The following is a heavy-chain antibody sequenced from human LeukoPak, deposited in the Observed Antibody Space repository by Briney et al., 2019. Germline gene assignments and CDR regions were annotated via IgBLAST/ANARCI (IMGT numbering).Heavy chain of an antibody. Sequence: GASVKVSCKASGYTFTSYGINWVRQAPGQGLEWMGWISAYNGDTNYAQKLQGRVTMTTDTSTSTAYMELRSLRSDDTAVYYCAKTRGCCSGGTCYCDYWGQGTLVTVSS. V-gene: IGHV1-18*01. D-gene: IGHD2-15*01. CDR1: GYTFTSYG. J-gene: IGHJ4*02. CDR2: ISAYNGDT. CDR3: AKTRGCCSGGTCYCDY.